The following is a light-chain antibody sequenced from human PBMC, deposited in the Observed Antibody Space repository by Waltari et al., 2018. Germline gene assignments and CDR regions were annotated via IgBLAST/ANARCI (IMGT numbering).Light chain of an antibody. CDR3: LLSYSGARWV. Sequence: QAVVTQEPSVTVSPGGTVTLTCGSSTGAVTSGHFPSWFQQKPGQAPMTLIYDTSNKHSWAPARFSGSLLGDKAALTLSGAQPEDEAEYYCLLSYSGARWVFGGGTKLTVL. CDR1: TGAVTSGHF. J-gene: IGLJ3*02. CDR2: DTS. V-gene: IGLV7-46*01.